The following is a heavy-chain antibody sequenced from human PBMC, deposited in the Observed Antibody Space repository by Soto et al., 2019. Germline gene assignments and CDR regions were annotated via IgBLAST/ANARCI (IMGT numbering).Heavy chain of an antibody. Sequence: QVQLVQSGAEVKKPGSSVKVSCKASGGTFSSYAISWVRQAPGQGLEWMGGIIPIFGTANYAQKFQGRVTITADKSTSTAYMELRSLRSEETDVYYCATHCSGGSCYSWGPGPFDYWGKGTLVTVSS. CDR3: ATHCSGGSCYSWGPGPFDY. D-gene: IGHD2-15*01. CDR2: IIPIFGTA. CDR1: GGTFSSYA. V-gene: IGHV1-69*06. J-gene: IGHJ4*02.